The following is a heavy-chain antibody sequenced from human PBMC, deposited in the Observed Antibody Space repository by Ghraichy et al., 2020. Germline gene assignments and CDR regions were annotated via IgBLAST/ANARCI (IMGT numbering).Heavy chain of an antibody. V-gene: IGHV4-59*01. D-gene: IGHD4-17*01. Sequence: GTLRLSCTVSGGSISSYYWSWIRQPPGKGLEWIGYIYYSGSTNYNPSLKSRVTISVDTSKNQFSLKLSSVTAADTAVYYCARDVKDGDYGGSAFDIWGQGTMVTVSS. CDR3: ARDVKDGDYGGSAFDI. CDR1: GGSISSYY. J-gene: IGHJ3*02. CDR2: IYYSGST.